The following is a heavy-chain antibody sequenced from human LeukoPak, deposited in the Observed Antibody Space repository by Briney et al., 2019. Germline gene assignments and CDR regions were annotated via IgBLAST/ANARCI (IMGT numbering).Heavy chain of an antibody. CDR3: ARGGYSYGWPFDY. J-gene: IGHJ4*02. D-gene: IGHD5-18*01. CDR1: GFTFDDYA. V-gene: IGHV3-9*01. Sequence: PGGSLRLSCAASGFTFDDYAMHWVRQAPGKGLEWVSGISWNSGSIGYADSVKGRFTISRDNAKNSLYLQMNSLRAEDTAVYYCARGGYSYGWPFDYWGQGTLVTVSS. CDR2: ISWNSGSI.